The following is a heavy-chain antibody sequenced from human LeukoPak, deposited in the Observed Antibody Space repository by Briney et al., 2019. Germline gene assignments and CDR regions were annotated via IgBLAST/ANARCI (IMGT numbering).Heavy chain of an antibody. CDR2: IHYSGKT. CDR1: SGSISSGAYY. Sequence: PSETLSLTCTVSSGSISSGAYYWGWIRQPPGKGLEWIGTIHYSGKTYYNPSLKSRITISIDTSKKQFALKLSSVTAADTAVYYCARDYGDHRVDYWSQGTLVTVSS. CDR3: ARDYGDHRVDY. J-gene: IGHJ4*02. V-gene: IGHV4-39*06. D-gene: IGHD4-17*01.